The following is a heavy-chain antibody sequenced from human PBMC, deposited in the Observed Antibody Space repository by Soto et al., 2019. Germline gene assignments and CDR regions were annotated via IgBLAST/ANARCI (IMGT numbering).Heavy chain of an antibody. J-gene: IGHJ4*02. D-gene: IGHD3-10*01. CDR2: IYWDDDK. CDR3: KRAREWFGDQKRTFEY. CDR1: GFSLSTSGVG. Sequence: QITLKESGPTLVKPTQTLTLTCTFSGFSLSTSGVGVGWIRQPPGKALEWLAVIYWDDDKRYSPSLKSRLTITKDTTNTRVVLTMTNMDPVDTDTYYCKRAREWFGDQKRTFEYWGQGNLVNVSS. V-gene: IGHV2-5*02.